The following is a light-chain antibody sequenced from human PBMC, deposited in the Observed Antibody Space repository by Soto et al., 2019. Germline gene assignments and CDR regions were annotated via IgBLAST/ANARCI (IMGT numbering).Light chain of an antibody. J-gene: IGKJ2*01. CDR2: ATS. CDR3: HRYATSPFG. CDR1: ETVGRAY. Sequence: MVLTQSPGTLSLSPGERATVSCRASETVGRAYFAWYQHRPGRTPRLVLSATSNRAAGIPDRFGGSGSGADFTLTMSGVEPEDCAVYDGHRYATSPFGVGQGTKLEI. V-gene: IGKV3-20*01.